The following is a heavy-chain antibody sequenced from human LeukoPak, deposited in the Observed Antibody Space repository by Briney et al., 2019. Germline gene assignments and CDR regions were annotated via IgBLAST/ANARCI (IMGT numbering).Heavy chain of an antibody. V-gene: IGHV4-39*01. D-gene: IGHD1-26*01. CDR3: ARQRKGTVGATSLDY. CDR2: IYYSGST. CDR1: GGSISSSNYY. J-gene: IGHJ4*02. Sequence: SETLSLTCTVSGGSISSSNYYWGWIRQPPGKGLEWIGSIYYSGSTYYSPSLKSRVTISVDTSKNQFSLKLSSVTAADTAVYYCARQRKGTVGATSLDYWGQGTLVTVSS.